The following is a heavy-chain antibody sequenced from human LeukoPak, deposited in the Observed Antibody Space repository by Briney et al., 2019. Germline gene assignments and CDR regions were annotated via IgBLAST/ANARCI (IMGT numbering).Heavy chain of an antibody. CDR2: INSDGSST. V-gene: IGHV3-74*01. J-gene: IGHJ5*02. Sequence: GTSLRLSCEASGFAFGSYAMHWVRQAPGKGLVWVSRINSDGSSTSYADSVKGRFTISRDNAKNTLYLQMNSLRAEDTAVYYCARGRYDILTGYNWFDPWGQGTLVTVSS. CDR3: ARGRYDILTGYNWFDP. CDR1: GFAFGSYA. D-gene: IGHD3-9*01.